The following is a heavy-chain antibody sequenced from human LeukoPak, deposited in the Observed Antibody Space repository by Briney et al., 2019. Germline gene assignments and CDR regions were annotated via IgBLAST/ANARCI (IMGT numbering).Heavy chain of an antibody. CDR3: ARVSYLDDSGIATIPFDY. Sequence: SQTLSLTCAISGDSVSSSSATWNWIRQSPSRGLEWLGRTYHRSKWYNDYAVSVKSRITIKPDTSKNQLSLQLNSVTPDDTAAYCCARVSYLDDSGIATIPFDYWGRGTPVTVSS. CDR2: TYHRSKWYN. D-gene: IGHD3-22*01. CDR1: GDSVSSSSAT. V-gene: IGHV6-1*01. J-gene: IGHJ4*02.